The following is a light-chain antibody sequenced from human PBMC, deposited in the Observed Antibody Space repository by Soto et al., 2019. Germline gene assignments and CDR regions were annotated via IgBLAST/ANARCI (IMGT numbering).Light chain of an antibody. CDR1: QSISSY. V-gene: IGKV1-39*01. CDR2: AAS. J-gene: IGKJ4*01. CDR3: QQSYSGPLT. Sequence: DIQMAQSPSSLSASVGDIVTITCRASQSISSYLTWYQQKPGQAPKVLXYAASSLQSGVPSRFSGIGSGTDFTLSISSLQPEDFETYYCQQSYSGPLTFGGGTKVDIK.